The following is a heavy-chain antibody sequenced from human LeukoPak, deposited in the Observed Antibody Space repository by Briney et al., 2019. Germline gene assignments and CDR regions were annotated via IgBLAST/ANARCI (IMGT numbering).Heavy chain of an antibody. J-gene: IGHJ4*02. CDR3: AREGGY. CDR2: IKQDGSEK. D-gene: IGHD3-16*01. CDR1: EFTFSTYW. Sequence: PGGSLRLSCAASEFTFSTYWMTWVRQAPGKGLEWVADIKQDGSEKYYVDSVKGRFTISRQNAKKSLYLQMNSLRAEDTAVYYCAREGGYWGQGTLVTVSS. V-gene: IGHV3-7*01.